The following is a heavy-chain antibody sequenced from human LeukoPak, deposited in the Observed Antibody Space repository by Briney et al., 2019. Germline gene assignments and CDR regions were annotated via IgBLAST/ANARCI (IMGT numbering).Heavy chain of an antibody. CDR2: INHNSGGT. Sequence: ASVKVSCKASVDTVIGYYIHWVRQAPGQGLEWMGRINHNSGGTNTAQRFQGRVSMTGDMSIDTVYMDLSRQKSDDTAVYCCAWGRGVVAGHDAFDIWGRGTMVTVPS. D-gene: IGHD6-19*01. V-gene: IGHV1-2*06. J-gene: IGHJ3*02. CDR1: VDTVIGYY. CDR3: AWGRGVVAGHDAFDI.